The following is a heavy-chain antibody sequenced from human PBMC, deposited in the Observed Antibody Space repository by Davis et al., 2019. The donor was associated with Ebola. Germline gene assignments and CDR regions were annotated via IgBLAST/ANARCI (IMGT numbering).Heavy chain of an antibody. CDR1: GGTFSSYA. J-gene: IGHJ6*02. CDR2: INPSGGST. CDR3: ARRLYCGGGSCYEYYYGMDV. D-gene: IGHD2-15*01. V-gene: IGHV1-46*01. Sequence: ASVKVSCKASGGTFSSYAISWVRQAPGQGLEWMGIINPSGGSTNYAQKFQGRVTMTRDTSTSTVYMELSSLRSEDTAVYYCARRLYCGGGSCYEYYYGMDVWGQGTTVTVSS.